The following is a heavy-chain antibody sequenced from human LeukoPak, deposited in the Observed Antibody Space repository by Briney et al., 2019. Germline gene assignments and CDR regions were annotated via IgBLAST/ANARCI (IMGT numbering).Heavy chain of an antibody. V-gene: IGHV1-18*01. D-gene: IGHD2-15*01. CDR2: ISAYNGNT. Sequence: ASVKVSCKASGYTFTSYGNSWVRQAPGQGLEWMGWISAYNGNTNYAQKLQGRVTMTTDTSTSTAYMELRSLRSDDTAVYYCARDYCSGGSCYSAWFDPWGQGTLVTVSS. CDR3: ARDYCSGGSCYSAWFDP. CDR1: GYTFTSYG. J-gene: IGHJ5*02.